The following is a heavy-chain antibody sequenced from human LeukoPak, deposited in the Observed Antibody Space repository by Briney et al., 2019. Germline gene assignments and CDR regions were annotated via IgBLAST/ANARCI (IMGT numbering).Heavy chain of an antibody. D-gene: IGHD3-10*01. CDR3: ARAVLLWFGEPPGWFDP. J-gene: IGHJ5*02. CDR1: GYSISSGYY. V-gene: IGHV4-38-2*01. Sequence: PSETLSLTCAVSGYSISSGYYWGWIRQPPGKGLEWIGSIYHSGSTYYSPSLKSRVTISVDTSKNQFSLKLSSVTAADTAVYYCARAVLLWFGEPPGWFDPWGQGTLVTVSS. CDR2: IYHSGST.